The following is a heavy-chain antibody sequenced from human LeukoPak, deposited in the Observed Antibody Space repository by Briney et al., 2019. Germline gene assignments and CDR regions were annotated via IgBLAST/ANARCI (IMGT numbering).Heavy chain of an antibody. D-gene: IGHD3-10*01. Sequence: MTSETLSLTCTVSGGSISSSSYYWGWIRQPPGKGLEWIGSIYYSGSTYYNPSLKSRVTISVDTSKNQFSLKLSSVTAADTAVYYCARDFGGWFGEFLFDYWGQGTLVTVSS. CDR2: IYYSGST. CDR3: ARDFGGWFGEFLFDY. J-gene: IGHJ4*02. V-gene: IGHV4-39*07. CDR1: GGSISSSSYY.